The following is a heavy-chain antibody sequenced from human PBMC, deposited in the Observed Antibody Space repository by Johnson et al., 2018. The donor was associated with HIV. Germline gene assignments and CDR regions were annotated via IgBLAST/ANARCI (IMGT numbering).Heavy chain of an antibody. CDR3: AREGSQVAFDI. CDR1: GFTFSNYA. J-gene: IGHJ3*02. Sequence: QVQLVESGGGVVQPGGSLRLSCAASGFTFSNYAIHWVRQAPGKGLEWVAIISYDGSNKYYADSVKGRLTISRDNSKNTLYLQMNSLRAEDTAVYYCAREGSQVAFDIWGQGTMVTVSS. CDR2: ISYDGSNK. V-gene: IGHV3-30*14.